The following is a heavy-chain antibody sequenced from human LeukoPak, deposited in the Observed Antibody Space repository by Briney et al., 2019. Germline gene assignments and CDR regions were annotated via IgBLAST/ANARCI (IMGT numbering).Heavy chain of an antibody. CDR1: GFTFSSYW. Sequence: GGPLRLSCAASGFTFSSYWMTWVRQAPGKGLEWVGRIKSKTDGGTTDYAAPVKGRFTISRDDSKNTLYLQMNSLKTEDTAVYYCSTTYYYDSSEGYWGQGTLVTVSS. CDR2: IKSKTDGGTT. D-gene: IGHD3-22*01. J-gene: IGHJ4*02. CDR3: STTYYYDSSEGY. V-gene: IGHV3-15*01.